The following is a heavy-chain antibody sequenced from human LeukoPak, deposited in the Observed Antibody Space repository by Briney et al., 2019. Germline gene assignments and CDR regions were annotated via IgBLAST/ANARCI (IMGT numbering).Heavy chain of an antibody. CDR3: ASPRSGYRYTFDY. V-gene: IGHV4-4*09. Sequence: LRLSCAASGFTFSDYYMSWIRQAPGKGLEWIGYISTSGSTNYNPSLKSRVSISLDTSKNQFSLNLNFVTAADTAVYYCASPRSGYRYTFDYWGQGALVTVSS. J-gene: IGHJ4*02. CDR1: GFTFSDYY. CDR2: ISTSGST. D-gene: IGHD3-22*01.